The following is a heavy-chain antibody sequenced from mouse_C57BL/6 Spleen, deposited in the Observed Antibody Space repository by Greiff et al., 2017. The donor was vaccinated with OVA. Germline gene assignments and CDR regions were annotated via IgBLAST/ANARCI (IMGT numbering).Heavy chain of an antibody. D-gene: IGHD2-2*01. J-gene: IGHJ4*01. CDR1: GYPFPSYW. CDR3: VYGYSYAMDY. CDR2: IHPNSGST. Sequence: QVQLQQPGAELVKPGASVKLSCKASGYPFPSYWMHWVKQRPGQGLEWIGMIHPNSGSTNYNEKFKSKATLTVDKSSSPAYMQLSSLTSEDSAVYYCVYGYSYAMDYWGQGTSVTVSS. V-gene: IGHV1-64*01.